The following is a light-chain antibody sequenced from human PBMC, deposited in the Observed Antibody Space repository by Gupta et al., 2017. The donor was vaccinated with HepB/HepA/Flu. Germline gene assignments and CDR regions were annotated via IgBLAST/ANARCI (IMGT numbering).Light chain of an antibody. CDR1: TSNIGNES. J-gene: IGLJ2*01. Sequence: QSVLTQPPSVSAAPGQKVTIFCSGSTSNIGNESVYWYQHFPGTAHRLLIYDSNQRPSGIPDRFSASKSGTSATLGITGLQTGDEADYYCGTWDSSLSVEVFGGGTKLTV. CDR3: GTWDSSLSVEV. V-gene: IGLV1-51*01. CDR2: DSN.